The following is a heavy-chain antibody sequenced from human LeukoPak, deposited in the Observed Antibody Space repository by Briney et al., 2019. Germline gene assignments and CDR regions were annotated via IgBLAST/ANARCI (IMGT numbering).Heavy chain of an antibody. CDR2: IYYSGST. Sequence: SETLSLTCTVSGGSISSYYWSWIRQPPGKGLEWIGYIYYSGSTNYNPSLKSRVTISVDTSKNQFSLKLSSVTAADTAVYYCARVSGISSGYDFWGYDYWGQGTLVTVSS. CDR3: ARVSGISSGYDFWGYDY. CDR1: GGSISSYY. J-gene: IGHJ4*02. D-gene: IGHD5-12*01. V-gene: IGHV4-59*01.